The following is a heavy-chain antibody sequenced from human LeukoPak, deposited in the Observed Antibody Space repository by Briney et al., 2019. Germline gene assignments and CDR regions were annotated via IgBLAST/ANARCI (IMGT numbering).Heavy chain of an antibody. CDR3: AKDDQTYYYDSSGLTHDY. J-gene: IGHJ4*02. Sequence: GGSLRLSCAASGFTFSRYGMHWVRQAPGKGLEWVALISYDGSNKDYGDSVKGRFTISRDNSKNTLYLQMNSLRAEDTAVYYCAKDDQTYYYDSSGLTHDYWGQGTLVTVSS. D-gene: IGHD3-22*01. CDR2: ISYDGSNK. V-gene: IGHV3-30*18. CDR1: GFTFSRYG.